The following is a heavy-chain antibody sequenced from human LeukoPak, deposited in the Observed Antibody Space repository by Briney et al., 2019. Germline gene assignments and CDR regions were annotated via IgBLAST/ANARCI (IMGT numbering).Heavy chain of an antibody. Sequence: GGSLRLSCAASGFTFSSYSMNWVRQAPGKGLEWVSSISSSSSYIYYADSVKGRFTISRDNAKNSLYLQMNSLRAEDTAVYYCARDGAHYYYYGMDVWGQGTTVTASS. CDR2: ISSSSSYI. V-gene: IGHV3-21*01. CDR3: ARDGAHYYYYGMDV. CDR1: GFTFSSYS. D-gene: IGHD3-16*01. J-gene: IGHJ6*02.